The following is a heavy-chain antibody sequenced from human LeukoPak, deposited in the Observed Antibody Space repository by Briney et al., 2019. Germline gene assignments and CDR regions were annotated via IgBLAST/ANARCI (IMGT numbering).Heavy chain of an antibody. J-gene: IGHJ6*03. V-gene: IGHV1-2*02. Sequence: ASVKVSCKASGYTFTGYYMHWVRQAPGQGLEWMGWINPNSGGTNYAQKFQGRVTMTRDTSISTAYMELSRLRSDDTAVYYCARSTMVRGVIIDYYYYYMDVWGKGTTVTVSS. CDR3: ARSTMVRGVIIDYYYYYMDV. CDR1: GYTFTGYY. CDR2: INPNSGGT. D-gene: IGHD3-10*01.